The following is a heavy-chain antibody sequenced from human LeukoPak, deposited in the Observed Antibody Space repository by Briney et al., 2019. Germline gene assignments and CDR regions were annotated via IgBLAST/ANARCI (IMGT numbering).Heavy chain of an antibody. V-gene: IGHV3-7*01. CDR3: ARAGYYDSSGYRWFDP. CDR2: IKQDGSEK. Sequence: PGGSLRLSCAASGFTFSSYWMSWVRQAPGKGLEWVANIKQDGSEKYYVDSVKGRFTISRDNAKCSLYLQMNSLRAEDTAVYYCARAGYYDSSGYRWFDPWGQGTLVTVSS. J-gene: IGHJ5*02. CDR1: GFTFSSYW. D-gene: IGHD3-22*01.